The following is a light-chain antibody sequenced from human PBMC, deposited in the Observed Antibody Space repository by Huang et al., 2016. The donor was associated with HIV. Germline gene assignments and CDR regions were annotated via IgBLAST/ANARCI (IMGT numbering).Light chain of an antibody. Sequence: DIQMTQSPSSLSASVGDRVTITCQASQDISTYLNWYKQKPGNAPKVRIYAASNLETGVPSRFSGSGSGTDFTFTISSLQPGDIATYYCQQYDNLPWTFGQGTKVEIK. CDR3: QQYDNLPWT. CDR2: AAS. J-gene: IGKJ1*01. CDR1: QDISTY. V-gene: IGKV1-33*01.